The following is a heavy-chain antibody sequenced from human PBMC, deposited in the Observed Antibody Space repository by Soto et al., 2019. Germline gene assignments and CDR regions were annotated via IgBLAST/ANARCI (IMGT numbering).Heavy chain of an antibody. D-gene: IGHD3-10*01. CDR2: IYYSGST. CDR3: AARFKGYYYGSGSYYSYFDY. V-gene: IGHV4-59*12. CDR1: GGSISSYY. Sequence: SETLSLTCTVSGGSISSYYWSWIRQPPGKGLEWIGYIYYSGSTNYNPSLKSRVTISVDTSKNQFSLKLSSVTAADTAVYYCAARFKGYYYGSGSYYSYFDYWGQGTLVTVS. J-gene: IGHJ4*02.